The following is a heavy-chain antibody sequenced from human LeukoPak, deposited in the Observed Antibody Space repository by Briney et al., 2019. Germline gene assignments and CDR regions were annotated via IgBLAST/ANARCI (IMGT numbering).Heavy chain of an antibody. CDR1: GFTFSRYS. CDR2: ISVATSFI. J-gene: IGHJ4*02. CDR3: AKDMYSSSPNAPKDF. V-gene: IGHV3-48*02. D-gene: IGHD6-6*01. Sequence: PGGSLRLSCAASGFTFSRYSMHWVRQAPGKGLEWLSYISVATSFIYYSDSVKGRFSISTDNAEKPLCLQMNSLRDEDTAIYYCAKDMYSSSPNAPKDFWGQGTLDTVSS.